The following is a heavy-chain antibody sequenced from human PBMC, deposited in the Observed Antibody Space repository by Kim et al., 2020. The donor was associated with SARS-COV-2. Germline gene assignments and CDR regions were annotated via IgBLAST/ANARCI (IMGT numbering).Heavy chain of an antibody. D-gene: IGHD6-13*01. Sequence: VKGRFTISRDNSKNTLYLQMNSLRAEDTAVYYCAKDEWVAAAGTEYYFDYWGQGTLVTVSS. V-gene: IGHV3-23*01. CDR3: AKDEWVAAAGTEYYFDY. J-gene: IGHJ4*02.